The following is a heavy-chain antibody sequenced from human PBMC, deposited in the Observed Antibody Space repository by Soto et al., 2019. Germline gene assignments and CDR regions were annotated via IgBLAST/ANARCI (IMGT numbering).Heavy chain of an antibody. CDR1: GGTIDNSDSI. D-gene: IGHD3-22*01. CDR2: VYYSWGA. J-gene: IGHJ5*01. V-gene: IGHV4-39*01. CDR3: LRVVEADTQQTDSVS. Sequence: SETLSLTCDVSGGTIDNSDSISGWVRHPPGKVLEFIGSVYYSWGAYYSPSLKSRVTVSVDTSQKQHSLRINSVTAADTAVYYCLRVVEADTQQTDSVSRGQGILLTFS.